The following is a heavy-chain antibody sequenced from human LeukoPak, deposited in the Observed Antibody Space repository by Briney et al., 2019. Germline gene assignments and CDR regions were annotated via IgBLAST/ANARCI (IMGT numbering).Heavy chain of an antibody. CDR1: GGSISSSSSY. V-gene: IGHV4-39*01. CDR2: IYYSGST. CDR3: ARHYYFDYLFQWFDP. D-gene: IGHD3-9*01. Sequence: SETLSLTCTVSGGSISSSSSYWGWIRQPPRMGLEYIGSIYYSGSTYYNPSLKSRVSISVDTSKNQFSLKLSSVTAADTAVYYCARHYYFDYLFQWFDPWGQGTLVTVSS. J-gene: IGHJ5*02.